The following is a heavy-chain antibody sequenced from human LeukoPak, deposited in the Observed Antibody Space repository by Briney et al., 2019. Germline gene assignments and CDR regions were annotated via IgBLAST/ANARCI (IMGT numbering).Heavy chain of an antibody. D-gene: IGHD3-9*01. CDR3: ASEGLTGYVGNALDY. CDR1: GGSFSGYY. Sequence: SETLSLTCAVYGGSFSGYYWSWIRQPPGKGLEWIGEINHSGSTNYNPSLKSRVTISVDTSKNQFSLKLSSVTAADTAVYYCASEGLTGYVGNALDYWGQGTLVTVSS. CDR2: INHSGST. J-gene: IGHJ4*02. V-gene: IGHV4-34*01.